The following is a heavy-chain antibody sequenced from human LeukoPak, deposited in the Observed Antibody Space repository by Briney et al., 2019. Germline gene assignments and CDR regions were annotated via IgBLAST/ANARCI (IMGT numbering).Heavy chain of an antibody. CDR3: AKDFGGELRYTGVAY. D-gene: IGHD3-9*01. Sequence: PGGSLRLSCAASGFTFSSYAMHWVRQAPGKGLEWVAVISYDGSNKYYADSVKGRFTISRDNSKNTLYLQMNSLRAEDTAVYYCAKDFGGELRYTGVAYWGQGTLVTVSS. V-gene: IGHV3-30*04. CDR2: ISYDGSNK. CDR1: GFTFSSYA. J-gene: IGHJ4*02.